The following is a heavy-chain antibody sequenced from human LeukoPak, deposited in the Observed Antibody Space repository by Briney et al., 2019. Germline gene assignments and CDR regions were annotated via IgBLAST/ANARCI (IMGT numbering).Heavy chain of an antibody. V-gene: IGHV3-7*01. CDR1: GFTFSSYW. CDR2: IKQDGSEK. CDR3: GAGQRMYYFDY. D-gene: IGHD6-13*01. J-gene: IGHJ4*02. Sequence: GGSLRLSCAASGFTFSSYWMSWVRQAPGKGLEWVANIKQDGSEKYYVDSVKGRFTISRDNAKNSLYPQMYSLRAEDTAVYYCGAGQRMYYFDYWGQGTLVTVSS.